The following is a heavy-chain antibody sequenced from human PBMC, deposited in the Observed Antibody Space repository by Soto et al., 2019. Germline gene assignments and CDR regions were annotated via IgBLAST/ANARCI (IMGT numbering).Heavy chain of an antibody. Sequence: QVQLQESGPGLVKPSQTLSLTCAVSGASLSSVGYYWHWIRQHPGKGLEWLGYIFDSGTTYYRPSLKSRLAISADTSNNQFSLRLTSVPAADTAVYYCARGWQRVTGTSDYWGQGTLVTVSS. CDR2: IFDSGTT. V-gene: IGHV4-31*11. CDR3: ARGWQRVTGTSDY. D-gene: IGHD1-20*01. CDR1: GASLSSVGYY. J-gene: IGHJ4*02.